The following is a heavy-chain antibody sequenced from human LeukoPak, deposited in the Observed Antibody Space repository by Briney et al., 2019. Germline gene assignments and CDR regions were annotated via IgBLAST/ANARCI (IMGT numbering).Heavy chain of an antibody. D-gene: IGHD2-2*01. CDR3: ARRALRYCSSTSCPAQYYGVDV. V-gene: IGHV3-7*03. CDR2: IKEEGRGK. CDR1: GFIFSSYW. J-gene: IGHJ6*04. Sequence: QPGGSLRLPCAASGFIFSSYWMSWGRQAAGKRLEWVANIKEEGRGKHFVDSVKGRCTISRDHAKTSLYLQTTSLRAEDTAVYYSARRALRYCSSTSCPAQYYGVDVWGKGTTVTVSS.